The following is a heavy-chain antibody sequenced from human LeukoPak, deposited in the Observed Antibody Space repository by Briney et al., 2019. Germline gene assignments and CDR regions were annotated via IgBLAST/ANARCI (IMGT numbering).Heavy chain of an antibody. CDR1: GFPFDDYA. V-gene: IGHV3-9*01. J-gene: IGHJ4*02. D-gene: IGHD3-9*01. Sequence: GRSLLLSCAASGFPFDDYAMHWVRQAPGKGLEWVYGISWNSGSIGYADSVKGRFTISRDNAKNSLYLQMNSLRAEDTALYYCAKDGAYYDILTGSPYYFDYWGQGTLVTVSS. CDR3: AKDGAYYDILTGSPYYFDY. CDR2: ISWNSGSI.